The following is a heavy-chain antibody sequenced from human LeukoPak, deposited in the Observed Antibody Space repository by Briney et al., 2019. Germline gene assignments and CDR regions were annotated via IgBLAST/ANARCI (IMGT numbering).Heavy chain of an antibody. CDR2: INPSGGST. J-gene: IGHJ6*02. Sequence: ASVKVSCKASGYTFTSYYMHWVQQAPGQGLEWMGIINPSGGSTSYAQKFQGRVTMARDTSTSTVYMELSSLRSEDTAVYYCARDLRSIAARPDYYYGMDVWGQGTTVTVSS. D-gene: IGHD6-6*01. V-gene: IGHV1-46*01. CDR1: GYTFTSYY. CDR3: ARDLRSIAARPDYYYGMDV.